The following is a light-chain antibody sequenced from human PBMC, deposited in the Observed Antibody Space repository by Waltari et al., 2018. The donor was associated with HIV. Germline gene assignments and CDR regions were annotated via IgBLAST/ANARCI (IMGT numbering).Light chain of an antibody. Sequence: DIVMTQSPLSLPVTTGEPASIPCRSSQSLLHSNGYNYLDWYLQKPGQSPQLLIYLGSNRASGVPDRFSGSGSGTDFTLKISRVEAEDVGVYYCMQALQTPITFGQGTRLEIK. CDR2: LGS. V-gene: IGKV2-28*01. J-gene: IGKJ5*01. CDR3: MQALQTPIT. CDR1: QSLLHSNGYNY.